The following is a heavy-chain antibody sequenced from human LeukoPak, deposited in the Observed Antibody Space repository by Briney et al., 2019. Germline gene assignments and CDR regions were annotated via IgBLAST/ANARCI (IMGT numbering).Heavy chain of an antibody. V-gene: IGHV3-23*01. J-gene: IGHJ4*02. CDR3: AKGGASGYDSPFDY. CDR1: GFTFSSYG. CDR2: ISGSADKI. D-gene: IGHD5-12*01. Sequence: PGGSLRLSCAASGFTFSSYGMSWVRQAPGKGLEWVSGISGSADKIYYVDSVKGRFTTSRDNSKNTLHLQMNSLRVEDTAVYFCAKGGASGYDSPFDYWGQGTLVSVSS.